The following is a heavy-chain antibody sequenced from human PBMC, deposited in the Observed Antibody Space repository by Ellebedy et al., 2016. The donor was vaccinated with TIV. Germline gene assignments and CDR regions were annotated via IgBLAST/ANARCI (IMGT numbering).Heavy chain of an antibody. CDR2: INTNTGNP. Sequence: ASVKVSCKASGYTFTTYAMNWVRQAPGQGLEWMGWINTNTGNPTYAQGFAGRFVFSLDTSVSTAYLQISSLKAEDTAVYYCAILAASSPFDYWGQGTLVTVSS. CDR1: GYTFTTYA. CDR3: AILAASSPFDY. J-gene: IGHJ4*02. V-gene: IGHV7-4-1*02. D-gene: IGHD2-15*01.